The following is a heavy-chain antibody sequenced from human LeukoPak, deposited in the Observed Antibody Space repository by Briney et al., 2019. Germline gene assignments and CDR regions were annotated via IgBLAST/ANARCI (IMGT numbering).Heavy chain of an antibody. J-gene: IGHJ4*02. CDR1: GYTFTSYG. CDR2: ISAYNGNT. CDR3: ARDYYDSSGYYYYEDY. V-gene: IGHV1-18*01. Sequence: VASVKVSCKASGYTFTSYGISWVRQAPGQGLEWMGWISAYNGNTNYAQKLQGRVTMTTDTSTSTAYMELRSLRSDDTAVYYCARDYYDSSGYYYYEDYWGQGTLVTVSS. D-gene: IGHD3-22*01.